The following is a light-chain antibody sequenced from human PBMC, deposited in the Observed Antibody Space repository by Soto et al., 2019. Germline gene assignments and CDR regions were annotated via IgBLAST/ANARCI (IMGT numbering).Light chain of an antibody. CDR2: AAS. J-gene: IGKJ4*01. Sequence: DIQMTQSPSSVSASVGDRVTVTCRASQDIDNWLAWYQHKPGKAPNLLMYAASNLQSGFPSRFSGSGSGTDFTLTISSLQPEDFATYYSQQSKSFPLTFGGGTKVDIK. CDR3: QQSKSFPLT. CDR1: QDIDNW. V-gene: IGKV1-12*01.